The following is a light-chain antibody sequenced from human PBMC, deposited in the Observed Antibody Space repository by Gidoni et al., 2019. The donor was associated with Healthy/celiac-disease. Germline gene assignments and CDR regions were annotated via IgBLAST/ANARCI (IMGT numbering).Light chain of an antibody. CDR3: QQYGRSPWT. J-gene: IGKJ1*01. V-gene: IGKV3-20*01. Sequence: EIVFTLSPCTLSLSPGERATLSCRASHSVSSSYLDWYQQKPGQAPRLLIYRASSRATGIPDRFSGSGSGTDFTLTISRLEPEDVAVYYCQQYGRSPWTFGQGTKVEIK. CDR2: RAS. CDR1: HSVSSSY.